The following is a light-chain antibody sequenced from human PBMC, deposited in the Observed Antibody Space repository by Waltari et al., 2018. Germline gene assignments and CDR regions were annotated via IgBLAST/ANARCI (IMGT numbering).Light chain of an antibody. CDR2: GNS. V-gene: IGLV1-40*01. CDR1: SSNIGAGYD. Sequence: QSVLTQPPSVSGAPGQRVTISCTGSSSNIGAGYDVHWYQQLPGTAPKLLIYGNSNRPSGGRDRFSGSKSGTSASLAITGLQAEDEADYYCQSYDSSLSGYVVFGGGTKLTVL. J-gene: IGLJ2*01. CDR3: QSYDSSLSGYVV.